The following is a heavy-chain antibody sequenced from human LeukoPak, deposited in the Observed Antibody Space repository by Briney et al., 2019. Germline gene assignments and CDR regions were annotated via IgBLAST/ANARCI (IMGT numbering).Heavy chain of an antibody. Sequence: GGSLRLSCAASGFTFSSYGMHWVRQAPGKGLEWVSGISYDGSNKYYADSVKGRFAISRDNSKNTLYLQMNSLRAEDTAVYYCAKDLQVATPLGANWFDPWGQGTLVTVSS. CDR2: ISYDGSNK. CDR1: GFTFSSYG. V-gene: IGHV3-30*18. J-gene: IGHJ5*02. D-gene: IGHD5-12*01. CDR3: AKDLQVATPLGANWFDP.